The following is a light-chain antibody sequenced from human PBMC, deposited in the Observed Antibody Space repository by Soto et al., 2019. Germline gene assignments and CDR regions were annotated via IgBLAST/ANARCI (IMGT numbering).Light chain of an antibody. CDR3: SSYAGINNLGV. CDR1: SSDVGGYKY. Sequence: QSALTQPPSASESPGQSVTISCTGTSSDVGGYKYVSWYQQHPDKAPKLMIFEVNKRPSGVPDRFSGSKSGNTASLTVSGLQAEDEADYYCSSYAGINNLGVFGTGTKVTVL. CDR2: EVN. V-gene: IGLV2-8*01. J-gene: IGLJ1*01.